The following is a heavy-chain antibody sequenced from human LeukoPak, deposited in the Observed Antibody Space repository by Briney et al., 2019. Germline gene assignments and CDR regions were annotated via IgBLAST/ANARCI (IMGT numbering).Heavy chain of an antibody. CDR2: INPAGTET. V-gene: IGHV3-7*01. CDR3: ARFGYVAAVDL. CDR1: GFPFSAYW. Sequence: GGSLRLSCAASGFPFSAYWMTWVRQAPGTGLEWVANINPAGTETYYVDPVKGRFTISRDNAKNLLYLQMNSLRAEDTAVYYCARFGYVAAVDLWGQGTLVTVSS. D-gene: IGHD2-15*01. J-gene: IGHJ4*02.